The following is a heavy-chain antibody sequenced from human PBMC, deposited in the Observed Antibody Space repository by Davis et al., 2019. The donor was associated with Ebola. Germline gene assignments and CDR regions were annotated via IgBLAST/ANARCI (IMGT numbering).Heavy chain of an antibody. V-gene: IGHV4-59*08. CDR2: ISYTGST. Sequence: PSETLSLTCTVSGDSISSSYWSWVRQPPGKGLDWIGLISYTGSTDYNPSLKSRVTISIDTSKNQFSLNLRSVTAADTAVYYCGRHSRVSIRSWFDPWGQGTLVTVSS. CDR1: GDSISSSY. J-gene: IGHJ5*02. D-gene: IGHD3-3*02. CDR3: GRHSRVSIRSWFDP.